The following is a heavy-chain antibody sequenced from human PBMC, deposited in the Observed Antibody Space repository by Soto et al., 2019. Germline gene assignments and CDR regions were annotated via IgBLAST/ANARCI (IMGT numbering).Heavy chain of an antibody. CDR2: IYYSGST. D-gene: IGHD3-10*01. CDR1: GGSISSGGYY. Sequence: SETLSLTCTVSGGSISSGGYYWSWIRQHPGKGLEWIGYIYYSGSTYYNPSLKSRVTISVDTSKNQFSLKLSSVTAADTAVYYCARRVTMVRGVIITWDYFDYWGQGTLGTVS. V-gene: IGHV4-31*03. CDR3: ARRVTMVRGVIITWDYFDY. J-gene: IGHJ4*02.